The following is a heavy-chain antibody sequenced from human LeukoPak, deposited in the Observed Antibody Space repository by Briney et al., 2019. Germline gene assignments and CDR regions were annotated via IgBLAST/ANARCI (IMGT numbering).Heavy chain of an antibody. V-gene: IGHV3-53*01. CDR3: ARTVAAPRSYYMDV. J-gene: IGHJ6*03. D-gene: IGHD6-13*01. Sequence: GGSLRLSRAASGFNFDIHAMNWVRQAPGKGLEWVSVIYSGGSTYYADSVKGRFTISRDNSKNTLYLQMNSLRAEDTAVYYCARTVAAPRSYYMDVWGKGTTVTVSS. CDR1: GFNFDIHA. CDR2: IYSGGST.